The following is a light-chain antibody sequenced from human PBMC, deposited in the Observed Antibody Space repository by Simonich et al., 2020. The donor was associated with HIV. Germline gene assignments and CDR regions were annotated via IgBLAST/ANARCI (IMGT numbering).Light chain of an antibody. CDR1: QRMNIW. CDR3: QVFNTYSLS. V-gene: IGKV1-5*03. J-gene: IGKJ4*01. Sequence: DIQMTQSPSTLSASVGDRVTITCRAIQRMNIWLAWYQQKPRKSPNLLIYKASTLQSGVPSRFSGSGSGTEFTLTINSLQPDDFATYYCQVFNTYSLSFGGGTRVEIK. CDR2: KAS.